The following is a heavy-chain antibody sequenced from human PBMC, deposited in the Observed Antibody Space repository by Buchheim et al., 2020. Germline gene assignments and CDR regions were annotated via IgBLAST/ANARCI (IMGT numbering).Heavy chain of an antibody. CDR3: AGYGSGGGCYPGLRF. J-gene: IGHJ4*02. D-gene: IGHD2-15*01. CDR1: GGTFSSYT. CDR2: IIPILGIA. V-gene: IGHV1-69*02. Sequence: QVQLVQSGAEVKKPGSSVKVSCKASGGTFSSYTFSWVRQPPGQGLEWMGRIIPILGIANYAQQFQGRVTFTADKSTSTAYMELSRLTDEDTAEYYCAGYGSGGGCYPGLRFGGQGTL.